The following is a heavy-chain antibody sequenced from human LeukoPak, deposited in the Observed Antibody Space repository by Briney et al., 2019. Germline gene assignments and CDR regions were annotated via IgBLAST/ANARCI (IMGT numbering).Heavy chain of an antibody. Sequence: GGSLRLSCAVSGFTFSSNWMSWVRQAPGKGLERVAHMNQDGSANYYVDSVRGQFTISRDNAKNSLFLQMNSLRAEDSAVYYCATTVAGYPNDYLDFWGRGTLVTVSS. J-gene: IGHJ4*02. CDR2: MNQDGSAN. D-gene: IGHD6-19*01. CDR3: ATTVAGYPNDYLDF. CDR1: GFTFSSNW. V-gene: IGHV3-7*01.